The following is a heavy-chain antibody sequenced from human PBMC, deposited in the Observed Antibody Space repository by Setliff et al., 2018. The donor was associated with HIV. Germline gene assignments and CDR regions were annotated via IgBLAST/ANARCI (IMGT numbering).Heavy chain of an antibody. V-gene: IGHV4-4*08. CDR2: IHTSGST. CDR1: GGSFSGYY. D-gene: IGHD6-6*01. J-gene: IGHJ6*03. CDR3: ARYSSSSLYYYYYMDV. Sequence: SETLSLTCAVYGGSFSGYYWSWIRQPPGKGLEWIGYIHTSGSTNYNPSLKSRVTISLDTSNDRFSLRLSSVTAADTAVYYCARYSSSSLYYYYYMDVWGKGTTVTVSS.